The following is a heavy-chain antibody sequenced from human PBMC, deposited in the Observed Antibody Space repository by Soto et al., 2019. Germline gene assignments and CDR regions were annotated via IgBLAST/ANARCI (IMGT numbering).Heavy chain of an antibody. D-gene: IGHD1-20*01. V-gene: IGHV4-34*01. CDR2: INHSGST. Sequence: QVQLQQWGAGLLKPSETLSLTCAVYGGSFSGYYWSWIRQPPGKGLEWIGEINHSGSTNYNPSLKSRVTISVDTSKNQFSLKLSSVTAADTAVYYCARVGFNWNDDYYGMDVWGQGTTVPVSS. J-gene: IGHJ6*02. CDR1: GGSFSGYY. CDR3: ARVGFNWNDDYYGMDV.